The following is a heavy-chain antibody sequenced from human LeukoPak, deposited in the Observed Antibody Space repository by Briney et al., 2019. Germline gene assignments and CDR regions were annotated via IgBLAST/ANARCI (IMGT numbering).Heavy chain of an antibody. CDR2: IKSKTDGGTT. D-gene: IGHD4-17*01. Sequence: PGGSLRLSCAASGFTFSNAWMSWVRQAPGKGLEWVGRIKSKTDGGTTDYAAPVKGRFTISRDDSKNTLYLQMNSLKTEDTAVYYCTTLPGSTVTKFYYYYYGTDVWGQGTTVTVSS. CDR3: TTLPGSTVTKFYYYYYGTDV. CDR1: GFTFSNAW. V-gene: IGHV3-15*01. J-gene: IGHJ6*02.